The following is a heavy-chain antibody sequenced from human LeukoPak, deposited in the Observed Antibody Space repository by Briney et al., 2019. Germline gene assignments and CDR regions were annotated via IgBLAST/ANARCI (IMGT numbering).Heavy chain of an antibody. CDR3: VRDSMEGRTTTPVFDY. Sequence: GGSLRLSCAASRFTFSTFSMNWVRQAPEKGLEWVSSISSTSGYIYYADSVKGRFTFSRDNAKNSLYLQMHSLRAEDTAVYYCVRDSMEGRTTTPVFDYWGQGHRVTVSS. CDR2: ISSTSGYI. D-gene: IGHD1-26*01. J-gene: IGHJ4*02. CDR1: RFTFSTFS. V-gene: IGHV3-21*01.